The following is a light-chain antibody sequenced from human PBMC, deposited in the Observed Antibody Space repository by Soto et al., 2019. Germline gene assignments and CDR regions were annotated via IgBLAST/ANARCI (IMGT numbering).Light chain of an antibody. CDR3: QQSYITPRT. Sequence: DIQMTQSPSSLSASVGDRVTITCRASQSISTYLNWYQQKVGKAPKLLIYAASSLQRGVPSRFSGSGSGTDFTLTISRLQPEDFATYYCQQSYITPRTFFQGTKLEIK. V-gene: IGKV1-39*01. CDR2: AAS. CDR1: QSISTY. J-gene: IGKJ2*02.